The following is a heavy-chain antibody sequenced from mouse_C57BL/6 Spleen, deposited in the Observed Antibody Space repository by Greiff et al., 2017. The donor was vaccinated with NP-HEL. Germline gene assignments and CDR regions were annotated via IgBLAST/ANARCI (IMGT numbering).Heavy chain of an antibody. D-gene: IGHD3-3*01. V-gene: IGHV1-64*01. CDR1: GYTFTSYW. CDR2: IHPNSGST. J-gene: IGHJ1*03. Sequence: QVQLQQPGAELVKPGASVKLSCKASGYTFTSYWMHWVKQRPGQGLEWIGMIHPNSGSTNYNEKFKSKATLTVDKSSSTAYMQLSSLTSEDPAVYYCARGPTGGYFDVWGTGTTVTVSS. CDR3: ARGPTGGYFDV.